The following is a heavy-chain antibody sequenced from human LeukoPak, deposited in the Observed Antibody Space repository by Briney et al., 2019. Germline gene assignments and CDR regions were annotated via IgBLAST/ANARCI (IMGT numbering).Heavy chain of an antibody. CDR3: ARGYSSSWSNWFDP. D-gene: IGHD6-13*01. CDR2: MNPNSGDT. J-gene: IGHJ5*02. Sequence: ASVKVSCKASGYTFTNYDVNWVRQATGQGLEWMGWMNPNSGDTGYAQKFQGRVTMTRDTSISTAYVELSSLTSEDTAVYYCARGYSSSWSNWFDPWGQGTLVTVSP. CDR1: GYTFTNYD. V-gene: IGHV1-8*01.